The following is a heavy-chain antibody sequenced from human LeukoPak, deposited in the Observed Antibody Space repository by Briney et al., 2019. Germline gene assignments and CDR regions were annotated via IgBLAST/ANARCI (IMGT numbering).Heavy chain of an antibody. CDR3: AKYHCGSGTISY. D-gene: IGHD3-10*01. J-gene: IGHJ4*02. CDR1: GGSINNYY. V-gene: IGHV4-59*08. Sequence: PSETLSLTCTVSGGSINNYYWSWIRQPPGKGLEWIGYIYYGGSTNYNPSLKGRVTISVDTSKNQFSLMLSSVTAADTAIYYCAKYHCGSGTISYWGQGTLVTVSS. CDR2: IYYGGST.